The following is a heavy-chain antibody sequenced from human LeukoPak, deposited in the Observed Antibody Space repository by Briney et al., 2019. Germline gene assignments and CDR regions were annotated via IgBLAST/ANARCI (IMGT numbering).Heavy chain of an antibody. CDR1: GFTFSSYS. D-gene: IGHD2-2*01. CDR3: ARDRYCSSTSCYGGFDP. V-gene: IGHV3-21*01. CDR2: ISSSSSYI. J-gene: IGHJ5*02. Sequence: GGSLRLSCAASGFTFSSYSMNWVRQAPGKGLEWVSSISSSSSYIYYADSVKGRFTISRDNAKNSLYLQMNSLRAEDTAVYYCARDRYCSSTSCYGGFDPWGQGTLVTVSS.